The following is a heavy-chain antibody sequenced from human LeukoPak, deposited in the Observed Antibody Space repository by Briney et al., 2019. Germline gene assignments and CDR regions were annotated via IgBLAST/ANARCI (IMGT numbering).Heavy chain of an antibody. CDR3: ARFHRGWYFDY. Sequence: PGGSLRLSCVASGFTVSSNSMNWVRQAPGKGLEWVSILFSGGSALYADSVKGRFTISRDNPKNTLYLQMNSLRAEDTAVYYCARFHRGWYFDYWGQGTLVTVSS. CDR2: LFSGGSA. J-gene: IGHJ4*02. CDR1: GFTVSSNS. D-gene: IGHD2-15*01. V-gene: IGHV3-53*01.